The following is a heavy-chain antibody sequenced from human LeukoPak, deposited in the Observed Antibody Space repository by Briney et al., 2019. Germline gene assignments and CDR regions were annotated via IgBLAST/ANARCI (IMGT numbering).Heavy chain of an antibody. Sequence: ESGPTLVKPTQTLTLTCTFSGFSLSTSGVGVGWIRQPPVKALEWLALIYWDDDKRYSPSLKSRLTITKDTSKNQVVLTMTNMDPVDTATYYCAHRGYYDSSGAWDYFDYWGQGTLVTVSS. CDR3: AHRGYYDSSGAWDYFDY. V-gene: IGHV2-5*02. J-gene: IGHJ4*02. CDR2: IYWDDDK. D-gene: IGHD3-22*01. CDR1: GFSLSTSGVG.